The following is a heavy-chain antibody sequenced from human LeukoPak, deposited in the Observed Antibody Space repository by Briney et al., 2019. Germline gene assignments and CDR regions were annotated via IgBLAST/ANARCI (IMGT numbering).Heavy chain of an antibody. CDR3: ARNHYYDSSGPGGLDAFDI. CDR1: GFTFSSYG. CDR2: IWYDGSNK. D-gene: IGHD3-22*01. Sequence: GGSLRLSCAASGFTFSSYGMHWVRQAPGKGLEWVAVIWYDGSNKYYADSVKGRFTISRDNSKNTLYLQMNSPRAEDTAVYYCARNHYYDSSGPGGLDAFDIWGQGTMVTVSS. J-gene: IGHJ3*02. V-gene: IGHV3-33*01.